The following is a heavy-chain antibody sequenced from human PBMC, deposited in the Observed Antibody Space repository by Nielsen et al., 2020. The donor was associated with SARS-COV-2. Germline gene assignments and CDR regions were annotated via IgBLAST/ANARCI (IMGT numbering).Heavy chain of an antibody. D-gene: IGHD3-22*01. CDR3: ASGGIRYDSSGYQYYGMDV. Sequence: ASVKVSCKVSGYTLTELSMHWVRQAPGKGLEWMGGFDPEDGETIYALKFQGRVTMTEDTSTDTAYMELSSLRSEDTAVYYCASGGIRYDSSGYQYYGMDVWGQGTTVTVSS. J-gene: IGHJ6*02. V-gene: IGHV1-24*01. CDR1: GYTLTELS. CDR2: FDPEDGET.